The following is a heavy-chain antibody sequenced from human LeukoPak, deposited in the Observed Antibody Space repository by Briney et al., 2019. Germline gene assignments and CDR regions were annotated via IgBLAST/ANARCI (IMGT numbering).Heavy chain of an antibody. J-gene: IGHJ3*02. CDR2: TYYRSKWYN. D-gene: IGHD3-10*01. V-gene: IGHV6-1*01. CDR1: GDSVSSNSAA. CDR3: ARDSFYSGSGSYWNDVFDI. Sequence: SQTLSLTCAISGDSVSSNSAAWNWIRQSPSRGLEWLGRTYYRSKWYNDYAVSVKSRITINPDTSKNQFSLKLSSVTAADTAIYYCARDSFYSGSGSYWNDVFDIWGQGTMVTVSS.